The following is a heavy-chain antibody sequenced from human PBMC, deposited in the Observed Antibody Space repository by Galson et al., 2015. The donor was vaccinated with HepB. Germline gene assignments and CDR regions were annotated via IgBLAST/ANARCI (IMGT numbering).Heavy chain of an antibody. CDR2: VDYGGRT. Sequence: SETLSLTCTVSGDSITSSNFYWGWTRQPPGKGLEWIGSVDYGGRTYYNPFLRGRLSISVDPSKSQFSLRLTSLTAADTAVYYCTRSHGGYWGQGTLVTVSP. J-gene: IGHJ4*02. V-gene: IGHV4-39*01. D-gene: IGHD4-23*01. CDR3: TRSHGGY. CDR1: GDSITSSNFY.